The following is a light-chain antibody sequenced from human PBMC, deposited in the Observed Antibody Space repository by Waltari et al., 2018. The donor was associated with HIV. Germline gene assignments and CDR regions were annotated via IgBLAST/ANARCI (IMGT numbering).Light chain of an antibody. CDR1: KLGDKY. J-gene: IGLJ1*01. Sequence: SYELTQPPSVSVSPGQTASITCSGDKLGDKYACWYQQKPGQSPVLVIYQDSKRPSGIPERFSGSNSGNTATLTISGTQAMDEADYYCQAGDSSTGLYVFGTGTKVTV. CDR3: QAGDSSTGLYV. V-gene: IGLV3-1*01. CDR2: QDS.